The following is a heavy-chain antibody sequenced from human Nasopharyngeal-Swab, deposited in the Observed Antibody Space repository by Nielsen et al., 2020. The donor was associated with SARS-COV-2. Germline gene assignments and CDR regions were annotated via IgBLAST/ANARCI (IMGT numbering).Heavy chain of an antibody. D-gene: IGHD3-16*01. CDR1: GFTFSSYW. J-gene: IGHJ3*02. V-gene: IGHV3-7*01. CDR2: IKQDGSEK. Sequence: ESLKISCSASGFTFSSYWMGWVRQAPGKGLEWVANIKQDGSEKYYVDSVKGRFTISRDNAKNSLELQMNSLRVEDTAVYYCGRGGKLGALDIWGQGTMVTVSS. CDR3: GRGGKLGALDI.